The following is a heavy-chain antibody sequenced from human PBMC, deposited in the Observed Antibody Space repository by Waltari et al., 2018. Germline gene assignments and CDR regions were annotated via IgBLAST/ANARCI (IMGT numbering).Heavy chain of an antibody. D-gene: IGHD5-12*01. CDR1: GCAFSSYW. V-gene: IGHV3-74*01. CDR3: TRGGVGYGNFEY. Sequence: EVQLVESGGDLVKPGGSLRLSCAASGCAFSSYWRHWVRQTPGKGLVWVSRIYTGASDTYYADSVKGRFTISRDNAKNTLYLQMNSLRVEDTAVYYCTRGGVGYGNFEYWGLGTLVTVSS. J-gene: IGHJ4*02. CDR2: IYTGASDT.